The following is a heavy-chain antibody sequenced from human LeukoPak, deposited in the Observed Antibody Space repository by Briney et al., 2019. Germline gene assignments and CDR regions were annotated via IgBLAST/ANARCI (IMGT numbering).Heavy chain of an antibody. CDR2: IYHRGDT. V-gene: IGHV4-31*03. CDR3: ATSAGGWELLRGADFFEY. J-gene: IGHJ4*02. CDR1: GDSISSNGYY. Sequence: PSETLSLTCTVSGDSISSNGYYWSWIRQHPERGLEWIGYIYHRGDTYYNPSLRSRISVSIDTSKNQFSLKLSSVTAADTAVYYCATSAGGWELLRGADFFEYWGRGILVTVSS. D-gene: IGHD1-26*01.